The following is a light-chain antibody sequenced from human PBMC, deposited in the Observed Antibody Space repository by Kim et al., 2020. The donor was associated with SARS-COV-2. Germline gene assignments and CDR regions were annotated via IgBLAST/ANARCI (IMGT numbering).Light chain of an antibody. CDR2: AVT. V-gene: IGLV2-14*01. CDR1: SSDVGGYKY. J-gene: IGLJ2*01. CDR3: SSYTSRNFVI. Sequence: QSALTQPASVSGSPGQSITISCTGTSSDVGGYKYVSWYQQHPGKAPKLIIYAVTDRPSGVSNHFSASKSGNTASLTISGLQAEDEAHYYCSSYTSRNFVIFGGGTKVTVL.